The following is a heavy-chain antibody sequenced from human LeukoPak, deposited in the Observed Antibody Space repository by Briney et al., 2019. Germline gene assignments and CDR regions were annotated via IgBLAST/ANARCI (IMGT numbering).Heavy chain of an antibody. J-gene: IGHJ4*02. D-gene: IGHD3-22*01. CDR2: ISAYNGNT. V-gene: IGHV1-18*01. Sequence: ASVKVSCKASGYTFTSYGISWVRQAPGQGLEWMGWISAYNGNTNYAQKLQGRVTMTTDTSTSTAYMELRSLRSDDTAVYYCARTKYYYDSSGYYFWYYFDYWGQGTLVTVSS. CDR1: GYTFTSYG. CDR3: ARTKYYYDSSGYYFWYYFDY.